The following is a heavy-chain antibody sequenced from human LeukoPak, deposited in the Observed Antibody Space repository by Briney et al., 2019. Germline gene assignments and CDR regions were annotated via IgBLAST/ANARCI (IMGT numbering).Heavy chain of an antibody. J-gene: IGHJ4*02. CDR2: ISGSGGST. CDR1: GFTFSSYA. D-gene: IGHD3-22*01. V-gene: IGHV3-23*01. Sequence: GGSLRPSCAASGFTFSSYAMSWVRQAPGKGLEWVSGISGSGGSTYYADSVKGRFTISRDNSKNTLYLQMNSLRAEDTAVYYCAKDHDSSEVPHDFDYWGQGTLVTVSS. CDR3: AKDHDSSEVPHDFDY.